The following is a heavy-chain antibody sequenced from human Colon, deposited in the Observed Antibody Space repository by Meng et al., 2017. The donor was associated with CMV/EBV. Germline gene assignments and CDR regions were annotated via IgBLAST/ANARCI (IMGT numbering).Heavy chain of an antibody. V-gene: IGHV1-18*01. CDR3: ARDAIYCSSSGCYTAWYFDL. J-gene: IGHJ2*01. CDR1: GYTFTSYG. CDR2: ISAYNGHT. D-gene: IGHD2-2*02. Sequence: ASVKVSCKASGYTFTSYGINWVRQVPGQGLEWMGWISAYNGHTNYAQKLKGRVTMTTDTSTSTAYMELRSLTSDDTAVYHCARDAIYCSSSGCYTAWYFDLWGRGTLVTVSS.